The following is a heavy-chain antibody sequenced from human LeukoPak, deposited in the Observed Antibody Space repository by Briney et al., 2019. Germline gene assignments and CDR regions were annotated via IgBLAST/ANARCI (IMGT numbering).Heavy chain of an antibody. Sequence: DSVKGRFTISRDNSRNTLYPQMNSLRAEDTAVYYCARDSGYIFDYWGQGTLVTVSS. V-gene: IGHV3-30*07. CDR3: ARDSGYIFDY. D-gene: IGHD2-2*02. J-gene: IGHJ4*02.